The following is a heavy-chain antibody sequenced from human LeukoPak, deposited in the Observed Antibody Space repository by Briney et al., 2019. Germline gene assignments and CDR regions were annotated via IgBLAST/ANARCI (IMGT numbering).Heavy chain of an antibody. D-gene: IGHD3-10*01. V-gene: IGHV1-2*06. CDR2: INPNSGGT. Sequence: ASVKVSCKAPGYTFTAYYIHWVRQAPGQGLEWMGRINPNSGGTNYAQKFQGRVTMTRDTSISTAYMELSRLTSDDTAVYYCAREPMVRDFNWFDPWGQGTLVTVSP. CDR3: AREPMVRDFNWFDP. J-gene: IGHJ5*02. CDR1: GYTFTAYY.